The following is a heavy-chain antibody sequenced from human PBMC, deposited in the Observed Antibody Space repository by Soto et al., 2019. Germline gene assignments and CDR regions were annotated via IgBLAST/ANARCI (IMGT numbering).Heavy chain of an antibody. J-gene: IGHJ5*02. CDR2: INPRGDIT. D-gene: IGHD4-17*01. CDR3: ARDHGQDYGTPAASSWFHP. CDR1: GFSFSDYF. Sequence: QAHLVQSGADVKKPGASVMLSCKASGFSFSDYFMHWVRQAPGQGLEWMGIINPRGDITNYAQKFQGTVSITRDTSTSTVYMALSSLRYEGTAVYYCARDHGQDYGTPAASSWFHPWGQGTPVTVSS. V-gene: IGHV1-46*01.